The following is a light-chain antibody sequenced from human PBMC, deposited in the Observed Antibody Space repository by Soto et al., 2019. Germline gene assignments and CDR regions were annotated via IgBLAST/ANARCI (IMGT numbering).Light chain of an antibody. CDR1: QSVRRN. Sequence: EIVLTQSAATLSLFPGERATLSCRASQSVRRNLAWYQQKPGQAPRLLIYDASNRATGIPGRFSGSGSGTDFTLTISNLEPEDFAVYYCQQRDNWPWTFGQGAKVEIK. CDR2: DAS. J-gene: IGKJ1*01. V-gene: IGKV3-11*01. CDR3: QQRDNWPWT.